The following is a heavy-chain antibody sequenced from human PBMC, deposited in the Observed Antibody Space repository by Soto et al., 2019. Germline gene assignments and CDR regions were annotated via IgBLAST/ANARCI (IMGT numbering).Heavy chain of an antibody. D-gene: IGHD2-2*01. Sequence: EVQLVESGGGLVKPGGSLRLSCAASGFTFSNAWMNWVRQAPGKGLEWVGRIKSKTDGGTTDYAAPVKGRFTISRDDSKNTLYLQMKSLKTEDTAVYYCTTDPGCISTSCYLYYYYGMDVWGQGTTVTVSS. CDR1: GFTFSNAW. J-gene: IGHJ6*02. CDR3: TTDPGCISTSCYLYYYYGMDV. CDR2: IKSKTDGGTT. V-gene: IGHV3-15*07.